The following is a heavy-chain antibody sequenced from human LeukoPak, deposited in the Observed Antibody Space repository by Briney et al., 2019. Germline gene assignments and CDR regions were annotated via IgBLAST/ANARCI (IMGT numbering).Heavy chain of an antibody. V-gene: IGHV3-48*02. CDR2: ITSSPSTT. Sequence: GGSLRLSCAASGFTFSTYSMNWVRQAPGKGLEWVSYITSSPSTTYYADSVKGRFTISRDNAKNSLYLQMDSLRDEDTAVYYCARVVGGVVGAATLRDYFDYWGQGTLVTVSS. D-gene: IGHD2-15*01. CDR3: ARVVGGVVGAATLRDYFDY. J-gene: IGHJ4*02. CDR1: GFTFSTYS.